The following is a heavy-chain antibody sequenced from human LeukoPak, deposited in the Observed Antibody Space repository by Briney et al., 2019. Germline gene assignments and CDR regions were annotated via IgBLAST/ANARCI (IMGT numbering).Heavy chain of an antibody. V-gene: IGHV1-69*06. CDR1: GGTFSSYA. CDR2: IIPIFGTA. CDR3: ARAPGYCSSTSCPFDY. J-gene: IGHJ4*02. Sequence: SVKVSCKASGGTFSSYAISWVRQAPGQGLEWMGGIIPIFGTANYAQKFQGRVTITADKSTSTAYMELSSLRSEDTAVYYCARAPGYCSSTSCPFDYWGQGTLVTVSS. D-gene: IGHD2-2*01.